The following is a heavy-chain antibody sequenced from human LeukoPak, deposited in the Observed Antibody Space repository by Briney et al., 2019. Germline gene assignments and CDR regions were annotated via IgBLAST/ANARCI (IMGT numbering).Heavy chain of an antibody. Sequence: SETLSLTCAVYGGSFSGYYWSWIRQPPGKGLEWIGEINHSGSTNYNPSLKSRVTISVDTSKNQFSLKLSSVTAADTAVYYCARGPPLVRITMVRLGGYYFDNWGQGTLVTVSS. D-gene: IGHD3-10*01. CDR1: GGSFSGYY. V-gene: IGHV4-34*01. CDR3: ARGPPLVRITMVRLGGYYFDN. CDR2: INHSGST. J-gene: IGHJ4*02.